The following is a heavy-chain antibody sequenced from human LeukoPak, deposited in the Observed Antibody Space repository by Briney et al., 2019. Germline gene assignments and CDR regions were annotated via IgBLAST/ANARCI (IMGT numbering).Heavy chain of an antibody. J-gene: IGHJ3*02. CDR1: GFTFSSYS. V-gene: IGHV3-21*01. CDR2: ISSSSSYL. D-gene: IGHD1-14*01. CDR3: AREPEGHDAFDI. Sequence: GGSLRLSCTTSGFTFSSYSMNWVRQAPGKGLEWVSSISSSSSYLYSADSVKGRFTISRDNSKNTLYLQMNSLRAEDTAVYYCAREPEGHDAFDIWGQGTMVTVSS.